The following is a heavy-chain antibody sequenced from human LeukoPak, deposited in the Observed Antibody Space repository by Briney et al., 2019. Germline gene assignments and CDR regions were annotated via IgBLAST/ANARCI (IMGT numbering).Heavy chain of an antibody. CDR2: IFHSGST. V-gene: IGHV4-4*02. CDR1: GGSISISSSNW. D-gene: IGHD4-23*01. Sequence: SETLSLTCAVSGGSISISSSNWWSWVRQPPGKGLEWIGVIFHSGSTNYNPSLKSRVTISVDKSKNQFSLKLSSLTAADTAVYYCARDLHRGNYYTSDWYFDLCGRGTLVTVSS. CDR3: ARDLHRGNYYTSDWYFDL. J-gene: IGHJ2*01.